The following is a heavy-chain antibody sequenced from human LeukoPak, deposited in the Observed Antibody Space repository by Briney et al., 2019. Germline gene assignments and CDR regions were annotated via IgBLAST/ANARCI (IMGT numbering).Heavy chain of an antibody. Sequence: GGSLRLSCAASGFTFTNAWMSWVRQAPGKGLEWVGRIKSKTDGGTTDYAAPVKGRSTISRDDSKNTLYLQMNSLKTEDTAVYYCTAQEPDEYYDNGGYYYFLYWGQGTLVTVSS. V-gene: IGHV3-15*01. CDR2: IKSKTDGGTT. CDR3: TAQEPDEYYDNGGYYYFLY. CDR1: GFTFTNAW. J-gene: IGHJ4*02. D-gene: IGHD3-22*01.